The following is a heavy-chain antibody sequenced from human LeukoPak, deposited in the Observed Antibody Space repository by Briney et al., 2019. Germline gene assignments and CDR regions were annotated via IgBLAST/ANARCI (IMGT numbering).Heavy chain of an antibody. V-gene: IGHV3-74*01. D-gene: IGHD4-11*01. CDR2: INSDESIT. J-gene: IGHJ4*02. Sequence: GGSVSLSCAASGFTFSSSWMYWVRQAPGKGLVWVSRINSDESITTYADSVKGRFTISRDNAKNTLYLQMNSLRAEDTAVYYCARGLVPGFLEYCGEGTPVTVSS. CDR1: GFTFSSSW. CDR3: ARGLVPGFLEY.